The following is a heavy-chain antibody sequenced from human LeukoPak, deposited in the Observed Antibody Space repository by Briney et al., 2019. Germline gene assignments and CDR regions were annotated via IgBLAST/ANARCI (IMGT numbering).Heavy chain of an antibody. J-gene: IGHJ4*02. CDR2: IKQDGSEK. D-gene: IGHD3-10*01. CDR1: GFTFSSYW. CDR3: ARDLYYYGSGRPLYY. V-gene: IGHV3-7*04. Sequence: GGSLRLSCAASGFTFSSYWMSWVRQAPGKGLEWVANIKQDGSEKYYVDSVKGRFTISRDNAKNSLYLQMNSLRAEDTAVYHCARDLYYYGSGRPLYYWGQGTLVTVSS.